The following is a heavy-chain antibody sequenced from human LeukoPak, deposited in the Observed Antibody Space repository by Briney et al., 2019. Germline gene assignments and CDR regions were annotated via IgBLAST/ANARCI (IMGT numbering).Heavy chain of an antibody. CDR1: GFTFNSYW. D-gene: IGHD2-8*01. V-gene: IGHV3-74*01. CDR3: ARDRLTNDAFDI. J-gene: IGHJ3*02. Sequence: PGGSLRLSCAASGFTFNSYWMHWVRHAPGKGLVWVSRINSDGSGTIDADFVKGRFTISRDSSKNTLYLQMNSLRAEDTAMYYCARDRLTNDAFDIWGQGTMVTVSS. CDR2: INSDGSGT.